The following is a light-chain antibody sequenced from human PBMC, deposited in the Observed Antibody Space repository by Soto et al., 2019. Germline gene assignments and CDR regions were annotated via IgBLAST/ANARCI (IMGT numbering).Light chain of an antibody. J-gene: IGKJ2*01. V-gene: IGKV3-11*01. CDR3: QQRSNWPRT. CDR2: DAS. Sequence: EVVLTQSPATLSLSPGERATLSCRASQSVSSNLAWYQQKPGQAPSLLIYDASNRATGVPARFSGSGSRTDFTLTISSLEPEYFAIYYCQQRSNWPRTFGQWTKLEIK. CDR1: QSVSSN.